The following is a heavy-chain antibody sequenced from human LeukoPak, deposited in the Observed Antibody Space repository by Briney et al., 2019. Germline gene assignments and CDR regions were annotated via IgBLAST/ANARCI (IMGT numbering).Heavy chain of an antibody. Sequence: SVKVSCKASGGTFSSYAISWVRQAPGQGLEWMGGIIPIFGTANYAQKFQGRVTITADKSTSTAYMELSSLRSEDTAVYYCAGERIAVAVPFDYWGQGTLVTVSS. CDR2: IIPIFGTA. V-gene: IGHV1-69*06. J-gene: IGHJ4*02. D-gene: IGHD6-19*01. CDR1: GGTFSSYA. CDR3: AGERIAVAVPFDY.